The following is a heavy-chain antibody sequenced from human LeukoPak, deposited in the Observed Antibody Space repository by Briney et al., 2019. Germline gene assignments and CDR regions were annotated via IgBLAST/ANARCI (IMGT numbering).Heavy chain of an antibody. D-gene: IGHD3-3*01. CDR2: FDLEDGET. V-gene: IGHV1-24*01. CDR3: ATVEGQKYYDFWSGYLS. J-gene: IGHJ4*02. Sequence: ASVKASCKVSGYTLTELSMHWVRQAPGKGLEWMGGFDLEDGETIYAQKFQGRVTMTEDTSTDTAYMELSSLRSEDTAVYYCATVEGQKYYDFWSGYLSWGQGTLVTVSS. CDR1: GYTLTELS.